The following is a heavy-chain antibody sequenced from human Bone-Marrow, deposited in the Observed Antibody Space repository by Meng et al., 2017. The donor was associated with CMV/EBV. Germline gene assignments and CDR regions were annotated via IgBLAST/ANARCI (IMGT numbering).Heavy chain of an antibody. Sequence: SETLSLTCAVYGGSFSGYYWSWIRQPPGKGLEWIGYIYYSGSTNYNPSLKSRVTISVDTSKNQFSLKLSSVTAADTAVYYCARARSGGRYYYGMDVWGQGTTVTVSS. J-gene: IGHJ6*02. CDR2: IYYSGST. CDR3: ARARSGGRYYYGMDV. CDR1: GGSFSGYY. V-gene: IGHV4-59*01. D-gene: IGHD1-26*01.